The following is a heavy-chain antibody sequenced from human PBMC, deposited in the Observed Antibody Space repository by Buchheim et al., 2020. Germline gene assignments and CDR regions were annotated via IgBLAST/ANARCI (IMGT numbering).Heavy chain of an antibody. CDR3: ARTARIQLWFSYFDY. J-gene: IGHJ4*02. V-gene: IGHV4-59*01. CDR2: ISYSGNT. Sequence: QVQLQESGPGLVKPSETLSLTCTVSGGSISSYYWSWIRQPPGKGLEWFGNISYSGNTNYNPSLKSRVPISVDTSKNQFSLKLSSVTAADTAVYYCARTARIQLWFSYFDYWGQGTL. CDR1: GGSISSYY. D-gene: IGHD5-18*01.